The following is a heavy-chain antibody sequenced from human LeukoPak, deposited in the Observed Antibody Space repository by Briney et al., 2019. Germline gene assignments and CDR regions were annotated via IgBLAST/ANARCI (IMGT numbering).Heavy chain of an antibody. CDR1: GYSFISYG. Sequence: ASVKVSCKASGYSFISYGIIWVRQAPGQGLEWMGWISAYNGHTNYAQMLQDRVTMITDTSTNTAYMELRSLRSDDTAVYYCARDGGGIWFGEVWGQGTLVTVSS. CDR3: ARDGGGIWFGEV. J-gene: IGHJ4*02. V-gene: IGHV1-18*01. CDR2: ISAYNGHT. D-gene: IGHD3-10*01.